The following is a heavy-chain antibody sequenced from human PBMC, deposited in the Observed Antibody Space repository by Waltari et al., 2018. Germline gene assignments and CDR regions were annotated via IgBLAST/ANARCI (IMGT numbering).Heavy chain of an antibody. CDR1: GGSISRSSYY. D-gene: IGHD6-6*01. Sequence: QLQLQESGPGLVKPSETLSLTCTVSGGSISRSSYYWGWIRQPPGKGLEWIGSIYYSGSTYYNPSLKSRVTISVDTSKNQFSLKLSSVTAADTAVYYCARRRIAAHPLFDYWGQGTLVTVSS. CDR3: ARRRIAAHPLFDY. V-gene: IGHV4-39*01. J-gene: IGHJ4*02. CDR2: IYYSGST.